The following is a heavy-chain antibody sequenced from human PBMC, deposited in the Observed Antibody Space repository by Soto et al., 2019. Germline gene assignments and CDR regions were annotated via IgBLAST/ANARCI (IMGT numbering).Heavy chain of an antibody. CDR1: GLTVSGKKY. CDR2: LYDVDGT. D-gene: IGHD1-1*01. CDR3: ASWVLQEHAYDI. Sequence: DVQLVESGGGLIQPGGSLRLSCAAFGLTVSGKKYMAWVRQAPGKGLEWVSGLYDVDGTYYADSVKGRFTISRDSSKNIVYLQMNSLRPDGTAVYYCASWVLQEHAYDIWGLGTMVTVSS. J-gene: IGHJ3*02. V-gene: IGHV3-53*01.